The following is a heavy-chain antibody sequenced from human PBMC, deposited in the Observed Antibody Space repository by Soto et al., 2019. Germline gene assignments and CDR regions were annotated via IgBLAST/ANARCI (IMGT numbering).Heavy chain of an antibody. CDR3: AGHTRWSFDY. D-gene: IGHD2-8*01. J-gene: IGHJ4*02. CDR1: GFTFSSYA. CDR2: ISHDGRTQ. V-gene: IGHV3-30*04. Sequence: PGGSLRLSCAASGFTFSSYAMHWVRQAPGKGLEWVAVISHDGRTQYYADSVRGRFTISRDNSKNTLSLQMNSLTAEDTALYYCAGHTRWSFDYWGQGTLVTVSS.